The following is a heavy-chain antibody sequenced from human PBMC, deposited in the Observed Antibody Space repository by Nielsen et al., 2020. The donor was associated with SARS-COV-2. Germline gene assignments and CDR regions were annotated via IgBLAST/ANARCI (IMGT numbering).Heavy chain of an antibody. CDR3: ARKSGSSGSKYYYYYYMDV. CDR2: ISAYNGNT. V-gene: IGHV1-18*01. J-gene: IGHJ6*03. Sequence: WVRQAPGQGLEWMGWISAYNGNTNYAQKLQGRVTMTTDTSTSTAYMELRSLRSEDTAVYYCARKSGSSGSKYYYYYYMDVWGKGTTVTVSS. D-gene: IGHD3-22*01.